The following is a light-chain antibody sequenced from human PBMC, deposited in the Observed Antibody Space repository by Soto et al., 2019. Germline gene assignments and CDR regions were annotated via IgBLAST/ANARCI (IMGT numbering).Light chain of an antibody. Sequence: EIVFTQSPPTLSLSPGERATLSFRASQSVSSYLAWYQQKPGQAPRLLIYDASNRATGIPARFSGSGSGTDFTLTISSLEPEDFAVYYCQQRSNWPPLTFGGGTKVDIK. V-gene: IGKV3-11*01. CDR3: QQRSNWPPLT. CDR1: QSVSSY. CDR2: DAS. J-gene: IGKJ4*01.